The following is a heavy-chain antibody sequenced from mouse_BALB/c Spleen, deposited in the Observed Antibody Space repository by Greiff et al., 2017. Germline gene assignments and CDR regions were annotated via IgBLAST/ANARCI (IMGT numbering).Heavy chain of an antibody. J-gene: IGHJ3*01. D-gene: IGHD1-1*01. V-gene: IGHV5-12-2*01. CDR1: GFTFSSYT. CDR3: ARRGDYYGSSYGFAY. CDR2: ISNGGGST. Sequence: EVQLVESGGGLVQPGGSLKLSCAASGFTFSSYTMSWVRQTPEKRLEWVAYISNGGGSTYYPDTVKGRFTISRDNAKNTLYLQMSSLKSEDTAMYYCARRGDYYGSSYGFAYWGQGTLVTVSA.